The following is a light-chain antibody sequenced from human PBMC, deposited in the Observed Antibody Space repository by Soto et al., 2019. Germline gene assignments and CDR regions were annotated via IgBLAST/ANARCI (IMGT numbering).Light chain of an antibody. J-gene: IGKJ1*01. Sequence: EIVLTQSPATLSLSPGERATLSCRASQSFTTYLAWYQQKPGQAPRLLIYDTSNRATGIPARFSGSGSGTDFTRTISSLEPEDFAVYYCQQRASWPRTFGQGTKVEIK. CDR1: QSFTTY. CDR3: QQRASWPRT. V-gene: IGKV3-11*01. CDR2: DTS.